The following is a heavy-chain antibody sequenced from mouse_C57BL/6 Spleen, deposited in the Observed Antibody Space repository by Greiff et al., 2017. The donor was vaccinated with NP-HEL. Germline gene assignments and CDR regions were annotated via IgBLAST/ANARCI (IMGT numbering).Heavy chain of an antibody. J-gene: IGHJ4*01. Sequence: VQLQESGAELVRPGTSVKVSCKASGYAFTNYLIEWVKQRPGQGLEWIGVINPGSGGTNYNEKFKGKATLTADKSSSTAYMQLSSLTSEDSAVYFCARPNGYDVGYAMDDWGQGTSVTVSS. D-gene: IGHD2-2*01. CDR3: ARPNGYDVGYAMDD. V-gene: IGHV1-54*01. CDR1: GYAFTNYL. CDR2: INPGSGGT.